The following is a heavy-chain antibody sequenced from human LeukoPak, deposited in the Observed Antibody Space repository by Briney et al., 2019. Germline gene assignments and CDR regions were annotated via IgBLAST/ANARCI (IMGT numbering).Heavy chain of an antibody. D-gene: IGHD3-9*01. CDR3: AREDGDTYYDLLTGSPRLRNWFDP. Sequence: PGGSLRLSCAASGFTFTNAWMSWVRQAPGKGLEWVANINQDGSEKYYVDSVKGRFTISRDNVKNSMYLQMNSLRAEDTAVYYCAREDGDTYYDLLTGSPRLRNWFDPWGQGTLVTVSS. J-gene: IGHJ5*02. CDR1: GFTFTNAW. V-gene: IGHV3-7*01. CDR2: INQDGSEK.